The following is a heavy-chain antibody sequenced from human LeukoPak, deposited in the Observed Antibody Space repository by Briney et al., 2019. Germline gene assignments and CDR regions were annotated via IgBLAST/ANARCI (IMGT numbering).Heavy chain of an antibody. Sequence: GGSLRLSCAASGLTFSSYWMHWVRQPPGKGLVWVSHISSDGTSTSYADSVKGRFTISRDNAKNTLYLQTNGLRAEDAAVYYCVTGNPGSFDIWGQGTMVTVTS. CDR3: VTGNPGSFDI. V-gene: IGHV3-74*01. J-gene: IGHJ3*02. D-gene: IGHD7-27*01. CDR1: GLTFSSYW. CDR2: ISSDGTST.